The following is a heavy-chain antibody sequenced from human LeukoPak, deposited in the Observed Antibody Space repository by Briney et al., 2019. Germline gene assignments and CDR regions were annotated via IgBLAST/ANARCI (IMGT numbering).Heavy chain of an antibody. J-gene: IGHJ4*02. Sequence: GGSLRLSCAASGFTFSSYGMHWVRRAPGKGLEWVAFIRYDGSNKYYADSVKGRFTISRDNSKNTLYLQMNSLRAEDTAVYYCAKSTRSIAAAAPWRYWGQGTLVTVSS. D-gene: IGHD6-13*01. V-gene: IGHV3-30*02. CDR3: AKSTRSIAAAAPWRY. CDR2: IRYDGSNK. CDR1: GFTFSSYG.